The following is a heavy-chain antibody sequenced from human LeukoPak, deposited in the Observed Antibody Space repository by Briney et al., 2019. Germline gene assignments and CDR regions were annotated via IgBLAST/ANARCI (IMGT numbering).Heavy chain of an antibody. D-gene: IGHD5-24*01. Sequence: SETLSLTCTVSGGSISSYYWSWIRQPAGKGLEWIGRIYTSGSTNYNPSLKSQVNISVDKSKNQSSLKLSSVTAADTAVYYCARLKLTDNWFDPGGQGTLVTVSS. CDR1: GGSISSYY. J-gene: IGHJ5*02. CDR3: ARLKLTDNWFDP. CDR2: IYTSGST. V-gene: IGHV4-4*07.